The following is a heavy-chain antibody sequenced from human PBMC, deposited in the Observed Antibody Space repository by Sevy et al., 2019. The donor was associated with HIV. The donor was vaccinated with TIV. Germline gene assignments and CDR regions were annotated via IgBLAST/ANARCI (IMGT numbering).Heavy chain of an antibody. CDR2: IYTSGST. Sequence: SETLSLTCTVSGGSISSYYWSWIRQPAGNGLEWIGRIYTSGSTNYNPSLKSRVTMSVDTSKNQFSLKLSSVTAADTAVYYCARDPDYGGKSYYYYGMDVWGQGTTVTVSS. J-gene: IGHJ6*02. CDR3: ARDPDYGGKSYYYYGMDV. CDR1: GGSISSYY. D-gene: IGHD4-17*01. V-gene: IGHV4-4*07.